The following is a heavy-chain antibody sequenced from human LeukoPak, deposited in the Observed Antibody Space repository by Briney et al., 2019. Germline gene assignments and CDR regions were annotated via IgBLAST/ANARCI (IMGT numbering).Heavy chain of an antibody. V-gene: IGHV1-69*04. J-gene: IGHJ4*02. D-gene: IGHD5-24*01. CDR2: IIPIFGIA. Sequence: SVKVSCKASGGTFSSYAISWVRQAPGQGLEWMGRIIPIFGIANYAQKFQGRVTITADKSTSTAYMELSSLSSEDTAVYYCARENDGDEDGYNSAFDYWGQGTLVTVSS. CDR1: GGTFSSYA. CDR3: ARENDGDEDGYNSAFDY.